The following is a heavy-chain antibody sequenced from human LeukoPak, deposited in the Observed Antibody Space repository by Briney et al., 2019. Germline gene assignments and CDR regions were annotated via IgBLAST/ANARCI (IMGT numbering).Heavy chain of an antibody. CDR1: GGTFSSYA. V-gene: IGHV1-69*13. CDR2: IIPIFGTA. J-gene: IGHJ6*03. Sequence: SVKVSCKASGGTFSSYAISWVRQAPGQGLEWMGGIIPIFGTANYAQKFQGRVTITADESTSTAYMELSSLRSEDTAVYYCARGEYSSSWYHYYYYYMDVWGKGTTVTISS. CDR3: ARGEYSSSWYHYYYYYMDV. D-gene: IGHD6-13*01.